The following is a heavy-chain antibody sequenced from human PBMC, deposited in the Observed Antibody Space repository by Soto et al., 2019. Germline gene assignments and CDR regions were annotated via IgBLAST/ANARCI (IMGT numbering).Heavy chain of an antibody. CDR3: ARDGGRDGYNLLYFDY. CDR2: IYYSGST. Sequence: PSETLSLTCTVSGGSISSYYWSWIRQPPGKGLEWIGYIYYSGSTNYNPSLKSRVTISVDTSKNQFSLKLSSVTAADTAVYYCARDGGRDGYNLLYFDYWGQGTLVTVSS. CDR1: GGSISSYY. V-gene: IGHV4-59*01. D-gene: IGHD5-12*01. J-gene: IGHJ4*02.